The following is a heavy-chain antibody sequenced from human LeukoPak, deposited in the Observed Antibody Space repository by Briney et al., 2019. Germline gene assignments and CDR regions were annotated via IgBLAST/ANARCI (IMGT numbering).Heavy chain of an antibody. V-gene: IGHV3-49*03. CDR1: GFTFGDYA. Sequence: GGSLRLSCTASGFTFGDYAMSWFRQAPGKGLEWVGFIRSKAYGGTTEYAASVKGRFTTSRDDSKSIAYLQMNSLKPEDTAVYYCTWVAGTRDYWGQGTLVTVSS. J-gene: IGHJ4*02. CDR2: IRSKAYGGTT. D-gene: IGHD6-19*01. CDR3: TWVAGTRDY.